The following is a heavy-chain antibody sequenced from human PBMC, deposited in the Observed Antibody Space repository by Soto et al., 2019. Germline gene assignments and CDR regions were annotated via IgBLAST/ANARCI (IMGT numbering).Heavy chain of an antibody. D-gene: IGHD5-12*01. CDR2: INHSGST. Sequence: TLSLTCAVYGGSFSGYYWSWIRQPPGKGLEWIGEINHSGSTNYNPSLKSRVTISVDTSKNQFSLKLSSVTAADTAVYYCARAWLRSPHFDYWGQGTLVTVSS. CDR3: ARAWLRSPHFDY. J-gene: IGHJ4*02. V-gene: IGHV4-34*01. CDR1: GGSFSGYY.